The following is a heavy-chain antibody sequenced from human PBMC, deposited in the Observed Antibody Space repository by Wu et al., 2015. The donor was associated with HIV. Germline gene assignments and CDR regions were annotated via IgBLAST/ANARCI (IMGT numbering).Heavy chain of an antibody. CDR2: INHSGST. Sequence: QVQLQQWGAGLLKPSETLSLTCAVYGGSFSGYYWSWIRQPPGKGLEWIGEINHSGSTNYNPSLKSRVTISVDTSKNQFSLKLSSVTAADTAVYYCARGPTLVRYFDWYTPRTGAFDIWGQGTMVTVSS. J-gene: IGHJ3*02. CDR1: GGSFSGYY. CDR3: ARGPTLVRYFDWYTPRTGAFDI. V-gene: IGHV4-34*01. D-gene: IGHD3-9*01.